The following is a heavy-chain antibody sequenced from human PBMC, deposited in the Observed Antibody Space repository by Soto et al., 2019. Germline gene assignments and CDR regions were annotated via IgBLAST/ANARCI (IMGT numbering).Heavy chain of an antibody. CDR2: INHSGST. D-gene: IGHD1-26*01. J-gene: IGHJ4*02. V-gene: IGHV4-34*01. CDR1: GGSFSGYY. Sequence: PSETLSLTCTVYGGSFSGYYWSWIRQPPGKGREWIGEINHSGSTNYNRSLKSRVTISVDTSKNQFSLKLSSVTAADTAVYYCARGLGGATLAGFDYWGQGTLVTVSS. CDR3: ARGLGGATLAGFDY.